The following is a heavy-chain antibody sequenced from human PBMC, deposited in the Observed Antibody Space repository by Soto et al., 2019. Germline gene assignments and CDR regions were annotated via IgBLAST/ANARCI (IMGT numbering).Heavy chain of an antibody. CDR3: ARGHCSGGSCYPDAFDI. V-gene: IGHV3-53*04. Sequence: ESGGGLVQPGGSLRLSCAASGFTVSSNYMSWVRQAPGKGLEWVSVIYSGGSTYYADSVKGRFTISRHNSKNTLYLQMNSLRAEDTAVYYCARGHCSGGSCYPDAFDIWGQGTMVTVSS. D-gene: IGHD2-15*01. J-gene: IGHJ3*02. CDR2: IYSGGST. CDR1: GFTVSSNY.